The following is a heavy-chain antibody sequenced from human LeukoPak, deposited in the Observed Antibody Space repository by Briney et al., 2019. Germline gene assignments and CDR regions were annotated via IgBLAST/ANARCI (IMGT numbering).Heavy chain of an antibody. V-gene: IGHV4-39*01. J-gene: IGHJ4*02. CDR1: GGSISSSSYY. Sequence: SETLSLTCTVSGGSISSSSYYWGWIRQPPGKGLEWIGSIYYSGSAYYNPSLKSRVTISVDTSKNQFSLNLSSVTAADTAVYYCARRNGIATVGTFDYWGQGTLVAVSS. CDR3: ARRNGIATVGTFDY. CDR2: IYYSGSA. D-gene: IGHD6-13*01.